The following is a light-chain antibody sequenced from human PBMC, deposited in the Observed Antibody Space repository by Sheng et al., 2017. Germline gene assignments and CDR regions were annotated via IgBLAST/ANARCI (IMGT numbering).Light chain of an antibody. Sequence: DIQMTQSPSSLSASVGDRVTITCRASQSISSYLNWYQQKPGKGPKALISGASTLQSGVPSRFSGSGSGTDFTLTINGLQPEDFATYYCQQSHSIPITFGQGTRLGIE. J-gene: IGKJ5*01. V-gene: IGKV1-39*01. CDR2: GAS. CDR3: QQSHSIPIT. CDR1: QSISSY.